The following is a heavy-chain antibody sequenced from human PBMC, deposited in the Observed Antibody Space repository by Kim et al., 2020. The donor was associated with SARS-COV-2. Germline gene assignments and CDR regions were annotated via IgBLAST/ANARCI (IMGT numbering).Heavy chain of an antibody. D-gene: IGHD3-10*01. J-gene: IGHJ4*02. CDR3: ARGWFGQVGDY. V-gene: IGHV3-21*01. CDR1: GFTFNTYT. Sequence: GGSLRLSCAASGFTFNTYTMDWVRQAPGKGLEWVSSITVSSTHIYYADSVRGRFTISRDNARNSVYLHMNNLRVDDTAVYYCARGWFGQVGDYWGQGT. CDR2: ITVSSTHI.